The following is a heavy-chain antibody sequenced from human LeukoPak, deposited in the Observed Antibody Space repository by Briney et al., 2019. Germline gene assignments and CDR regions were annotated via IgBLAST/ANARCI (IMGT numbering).Heavy chain of an antibody. J-gene: IGHJ4*02. V-gene: IGHV4-38-2*02. Sequence: PSETLSLTCTVSGYSISSGYYWGWIRQPPGKGLEWIGSIYHSGSTYYNPSLKSRVTISVDTSKNQFSLKLSSVTAADTAVYYCARIRITMVRGVIITGYFDYWGQGTLVTVSS. CDR1: GYSISSGYY. CDR2: IYHSGST. D-gene: IGHD3-10*01. CDR3: ARIRITMVRGVIITGYFDY.